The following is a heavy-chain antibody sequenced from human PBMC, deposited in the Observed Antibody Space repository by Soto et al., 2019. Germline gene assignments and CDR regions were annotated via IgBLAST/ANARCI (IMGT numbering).Heavy chain of an antibody. V-gene: IGHV4-59*01. CDR2: IYYSGST. J-gene: IGHJ5*02. D-gene: IGHD3-10*01. Sequence: SETLSLTCTVSGGSISSYYWSWIRQLPGKGLEWIGYIYYSGSTNYNPSLKSRVTISVDTSKNQFSLKLSSVTAADTAVYYCARVSRYYYGSGKPTYNWFDPWGQGTLVTVSS. CDR3: ARVSRYYYGSGKPTYNWFDP. CDR1: GGSISSYY.